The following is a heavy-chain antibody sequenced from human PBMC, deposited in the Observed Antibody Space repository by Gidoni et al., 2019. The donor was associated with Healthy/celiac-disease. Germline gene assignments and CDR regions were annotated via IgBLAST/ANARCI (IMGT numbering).Heavy chain of an antibody. D-gene: IGHD4-17*01. CDR1: GFTFSSYE. V-gene: IGHV3-48*03. CDR2: ISSSGSTI. Sequence: EVQLVESGGGLVQPGGSLRLSCAASGFTFSSYEMNWVRQAPGKGLEWVSYISSSGSTIYYADSVKGRFTISRDNAKNSLYLQMNSLRAEDTAVYYWAGETTVVTRGGDYWGQGTLVTVSS. CDR3: AGETTVVTRGGDY. J-gene: IGHJ4*02.